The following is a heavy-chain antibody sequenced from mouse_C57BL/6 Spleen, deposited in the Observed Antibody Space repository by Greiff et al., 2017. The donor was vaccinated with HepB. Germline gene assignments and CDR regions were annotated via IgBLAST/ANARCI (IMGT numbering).Heavy chain of an antibody. CDR1: GFTFSDYY. CDR3: ARHKDSPYAMDY. J-gene: IGHJ4*01. CDR2: ISNGGGST. V-gene: IGHV5-12*01. Sequence: EVKLVESGGGLVQPGGSLKLSCAASGFTFSDYYMYWVRQTPEKRLGWVAYISNGGGSTYYPDTVKGRFTISRDNAKNTLYLQMSRLKSEDTAMYYCARHKDSPYAMDYWGQGTSVTVSS.